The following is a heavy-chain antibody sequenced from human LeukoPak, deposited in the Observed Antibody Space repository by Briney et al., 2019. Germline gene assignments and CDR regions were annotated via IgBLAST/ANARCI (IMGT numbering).Heavy chain of an antibody. D-gene: IGHD3-10*01. V-gene: IGHV3-49*04. CDR1: GFTFGDYA. CDR2: IRSKTHGGTT. J-gene: IGHJ5*02. CDR3: TRAPSLSWFDP. Sequence: GGSLRLSCTASGFTFGDYAMSWARQAPGKGLEWVGFIRSKTHGGTTEYAASVKGRFIISRADSRSIDYLQMNSLKTEDTAVYYCTRAPSLSWFDPWGQGTLVTVSS.